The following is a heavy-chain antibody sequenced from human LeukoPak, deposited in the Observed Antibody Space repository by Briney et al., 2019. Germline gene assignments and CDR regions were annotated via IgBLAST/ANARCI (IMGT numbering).Heavy chain of an antibody. V-gene: IGHV1-2*02. CDR3: ARVAHSQVNLYYYGSGSYSPMDV. CDR2: INPNSGGT. J-gene: IGHJ6*03. Sequence: VASVKVSCKASGYTFTGYYMHWVRQAPGQGLEWMGWINPNSGGTNYAQKFQGRVTMTRDTSISTAYMELSRLRSDDTAVYYCARVAHSQVNLYYYGSGSYSPMDVWGKGTTVTISS. CDR1: GYTFTGYY. D-gene: IGHD3-10*01.